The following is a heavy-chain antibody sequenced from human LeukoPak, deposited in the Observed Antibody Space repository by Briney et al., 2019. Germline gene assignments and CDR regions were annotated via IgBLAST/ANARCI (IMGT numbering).Heavy chain of an antibody. Sequence: ASVKVSCKASGYTFTGYYMHWVRQAPGQGLEWMGWINPNSGGTNYAQKFQGRVTMTRDTSIGTAYMELSRLRSDDTAVYYCARDPYGSGSYYTKYYYYYYMDVWGKGTTVTISS. J-gene: IGHJ6*03. D-gene: IGHD3-10*01. V-gene: IGHV1-2*02. CDR2: INPNSGGT. CDR3: ARDPYGSGSYYTKYYYYYYMDV. CDR1: GYTFTGYY.